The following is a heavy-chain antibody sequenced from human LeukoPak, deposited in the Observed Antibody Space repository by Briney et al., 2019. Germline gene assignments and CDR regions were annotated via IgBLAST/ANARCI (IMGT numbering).Heavy chain of an antibody. Sequence: PSETLSLTCTTSSAPISRFYWSWVRQPPGKGLEWIGNIYNGVPTFFNPSLKSRVTLSVDTSKTQFSLQLASVTAADTAVYYCVQTTGWPGLDYWGQGILVTVSS. V-gene: IGHV4-4*09. D-gene: IGHD6-19*01. CDR3: VQTTGWPGLDY. CDR1: SAPISRFY. CDR2: IYNGVPT. J-gene: IGHJ4*02.